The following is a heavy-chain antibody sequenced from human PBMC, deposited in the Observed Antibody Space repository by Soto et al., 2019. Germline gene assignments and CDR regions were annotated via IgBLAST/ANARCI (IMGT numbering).Heavy chain of an antibody. CDR3: AREGDYYDSSGYYYTYYFDY. Sequence: SETLSLTCAVYGGSFSGYYWSWIRQPPGKGLEWIGEINHSGSTNYNPSLKSRVTISVDTSKNQFSLKLSSVTAADTAVYYCAREGDYYDSSGYYYTYYFDYWGQGTLVTVS. CDR1: GGSFSGYY. V-gene: IGHV4-34*01. J-gene: IGHJ4*02. D-gene: IGHD3-22*01. CDR2: INHSGST.